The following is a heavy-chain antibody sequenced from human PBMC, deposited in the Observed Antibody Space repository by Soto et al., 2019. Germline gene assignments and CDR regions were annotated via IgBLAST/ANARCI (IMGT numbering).Heavy chain of an antibody. D-gene: IGHD3-10*01. Sequence: SETLSLTCTVSGGSINSYYWNWIRQPPGKGLEWIGYIYYSGSTNYNPSLKSRVTISVDTSKNQFSLKLSSVTAADTAVYYCARQLRGVLDAFDIWGQGTMVTVSS. CDR1: GGSINSYY. CDR2: IYYSGST. J-gene: IGHJ3*02. CDR3: ARQLRGVLDAFDI. V-gene: IGHV4-59*01.